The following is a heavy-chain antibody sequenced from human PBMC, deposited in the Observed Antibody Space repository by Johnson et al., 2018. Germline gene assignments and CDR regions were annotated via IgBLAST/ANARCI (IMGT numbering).Heavy chain of an antibody. V-gene: IGHV3-23*04. CDR2: ISGSGGST. J-gene: IGHJ4*02. CDR3: AKGGRVVLAAEGGY. Sequence: VQLVESGGGLVQPGGSLRLSCAASGFTFSNYAMSWVRQAPGQGLEWVSVISGSGGSTYYADSVKGRFIISREHSNNTLYLQMNSLRAEDTAVYYCAKGGRVVLAAEGGYWGQGTLVTVSS. D-gene: IGHD2-15*01. CDR1: GFTFSNYA.